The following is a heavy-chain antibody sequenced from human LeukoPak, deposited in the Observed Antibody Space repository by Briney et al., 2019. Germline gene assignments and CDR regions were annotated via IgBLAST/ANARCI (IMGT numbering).Heavy chain of an antibody. Sequence: PGXXLXLSCAASGFTFSDYYMSWIRQAPGKGLEWVSYISSNGNTMYYADSVKGRFTISRANAKNSLYLQMNSLRADDTAVYYCVRFVSAATAGRSTGFDSWGQGTLVTV. D-gene: IGHD6-13*01. CDR1: GFTFSDYY. V-gene: IGHV3-11*01. CDR3: VRFVSAATAGRSTGFDS. J-gene: IGHJ5*01. CDR2: ISSNGNTM.